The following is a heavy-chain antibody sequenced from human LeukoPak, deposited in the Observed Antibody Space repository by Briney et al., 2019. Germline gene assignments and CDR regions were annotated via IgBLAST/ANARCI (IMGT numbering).Heavy chain of an antibody. Sequence: PGRSLRLSCAGSGYTFSEHGMHWVRLAPGKGLEWVALISYDGSYTYYAASVKGRFTISRDNSKNTLFLQMNSLRAEDAAVYYCAKGELIRDRFDYWGQGTLVTVSS. CDR2: ISYDGSYT. CDR1: GYTFSEHG. CDR3: AKGELIRDRFDY. J-gene: IGHJ4*02. D-gene: IGHD3-10*01. V-gene: IGHV3-30*18.